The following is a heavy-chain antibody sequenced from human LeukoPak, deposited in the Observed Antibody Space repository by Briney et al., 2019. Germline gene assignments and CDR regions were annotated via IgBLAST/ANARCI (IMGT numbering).Heavy chain of an antibody. J-gene: IGHJ6*04. CDR2: INPNGGGT. Sequence: ASVKVSCKASGYTFTGYYMHWVRQAPGQGLEWMGWINPNGGGTNYAQKLQGRVTMTRDTSISTVYMELSRLRSDDTAVYYCARGLLWFGELGVGGMDVWGEGTTVTVSS. CDR3: ARGLLWFGELGVGGMDV. CDR1: GYTFTGYY. D-gene: IGHD3-10*01. V-gene: IGHV1-2*02.